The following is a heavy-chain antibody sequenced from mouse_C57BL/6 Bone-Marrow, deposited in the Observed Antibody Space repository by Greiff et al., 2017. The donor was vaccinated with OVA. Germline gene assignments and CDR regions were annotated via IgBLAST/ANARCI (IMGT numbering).Heavy chain of an antibody. CDR3: AITTVVDSFFDY. D-gene: IGHD1-1*01. CDR1: GYTFTSYW. Sequence: QVQLQQPGAELVKPGASVKMSCKASGYTFTSYWITWVKQRPGQGLEWIGDIYPGSGSTNYNEKFKSKATLTVDTSSSTAYMQLSSLTSEDSAVYYCAITTVVDSFFDYWGQGTTLTVSS. J-gene: IGHJ2*01. CDR2: IYPGSGST. V-gene: IGHV1-55*01.